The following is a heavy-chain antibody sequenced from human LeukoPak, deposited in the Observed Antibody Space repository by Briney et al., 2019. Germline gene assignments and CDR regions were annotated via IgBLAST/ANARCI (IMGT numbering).Heavy chain of an antibody. CDR2: I. CDR3: ARDPSYCSSTSCLYGGGY. J-gene: IGHJ4*02. V-gene: IGHV3-21*01. Sequence: GGSLRLSCAASGFTFSSYSMNWVRQAPGKGLEWVSSIKGRFTISRDNAKNSLYLQTNSLRAEDTAVYYCARDPSYCSSTSCLYGGGYWGQGTLVTVSS. CDR1: GFTFSSYS. D-gene: IGHD2-2*01.